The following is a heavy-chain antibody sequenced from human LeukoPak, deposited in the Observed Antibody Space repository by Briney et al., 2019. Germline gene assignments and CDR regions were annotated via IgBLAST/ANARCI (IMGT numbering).Heavy chain of an antibody. J-gene: IGHJ2*01. Sequence: SETLSPTCTVSGGSISSYYWSWIRQPPGKGLEWIGYIYYSGSTNYNPSLKSRVTISVDTSKNQFSLKLSSMTAADTAVYCCAREREGYFDIWGRGTVVTVSS. CDR3: AREREGYFDI. CDR2: IYYSGST. V-gene: IGHV4-59*12. CDR1: GGSISSYY.